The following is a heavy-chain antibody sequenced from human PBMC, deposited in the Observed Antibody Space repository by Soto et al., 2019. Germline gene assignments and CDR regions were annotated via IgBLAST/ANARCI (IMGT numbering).Heavy chain of an antibody. J-gene: IGHJ4*02. CDR1: GGSFSGHS. V-gene: IGHV4-34*01. D-gene: IGHD3-3*01. CDR3: ARVENCGYYTGAE. CDR2: INHRENT. Sequence: QVQLQQWGAGLLKPSETLSLTCAVYGGSFSGHSWSWIRQPPGKGLEWIGEINHRENTNYSPSLKMRHIISTDTSQNQFPPKGSSVTAADTAVYYCARVENCGYYTGAEWSQGTMDTVSS.